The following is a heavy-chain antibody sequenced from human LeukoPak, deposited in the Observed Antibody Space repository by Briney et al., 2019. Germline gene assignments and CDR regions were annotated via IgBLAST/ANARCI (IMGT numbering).Heavy chain of an antibody. CDR3: ARLGTAEGTLEDY. J-gene: IGHJ4*02. V-gene: IGHV3-20*04. CDR1: GFTFDDHG. D-gene: IGHD6-13*01. CDR2: INWKGGTT. Sequence: GGSLRLSCAASGFTFDDHGMNWVRQAPGKGLEWVAGINWKGGTTDYVDSVEGRFTISRGNAKNSLHLQMNSLRAEDTAVYYCARLGTAEGTLEDYWGQGTLVTVSS.